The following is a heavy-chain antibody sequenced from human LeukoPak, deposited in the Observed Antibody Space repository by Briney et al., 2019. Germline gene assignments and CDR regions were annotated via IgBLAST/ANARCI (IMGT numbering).Heavy chain of an antibody. D-gene: IGHD6-6*01. V-gene: IGHV1-24*01. CDR2: FDPEDGET. J-gene: IGHJ4*02. CDR1: GYTLTELS. CDR3: ATDPDLSPYSSSTKGGY. Sequence: ASVTVSCKVSGYTLTELSMHWVRQAPGKGLEWMGGFDPEDGETIYAQKFQGRVTMTEDTSTDTAYMELSSLRSEDTAVYYCATDPDLSPYSSSTKGGYWGQGTLVTVSS.